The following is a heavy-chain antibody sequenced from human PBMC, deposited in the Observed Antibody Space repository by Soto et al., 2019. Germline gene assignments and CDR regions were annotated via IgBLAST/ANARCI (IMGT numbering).Heavy chain of an antibody. D-gene: IGHD4-17*01. CDR1: GLTFITYG. V-gene: IGHV3-30*18. CDR2: ISYDVRKT. CDR3: AKDSLGGMGTVMMPGPD. J-gene: IGHJ4*02. Sequence: WGSLRLSCSVSGLTFITYGMHVFRHSPLKWLEWVAVISYDVRKTHYADSVRGRFTISRDNSKSTLYLQMNDLRADDTALYYCAKDSLGGMGTVMMPGPDWGQGTLVTVSS.